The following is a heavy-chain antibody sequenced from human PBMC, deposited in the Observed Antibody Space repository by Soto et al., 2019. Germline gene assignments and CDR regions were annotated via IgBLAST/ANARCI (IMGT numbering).Heavy chain of an antibody. CDR3: AKGPSITMVRGVIIPLDY. CDR2: ISGSGGST. J-gene: IGHJ4*02. Sequence: PGGSLRLSCAASGFTFSSYAMSWVRQAPGKGLEWVSAISGSGGSTYYADSVKGRFTISRDNSKNTLYLQMNSLRAEDTAVYYCAKGPSITMVRGVIIPLDYWGQGTLVTVSS. CDR1: GFTFSSYA. D-gene: IGHD3-10*01. V-gene: IGHV3-23*01.